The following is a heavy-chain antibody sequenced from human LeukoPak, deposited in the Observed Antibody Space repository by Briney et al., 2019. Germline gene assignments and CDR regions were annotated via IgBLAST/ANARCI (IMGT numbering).Heavy chain of an antibody. Sequence: GGSLRLSCVGSGFRFSNYAMNWVRQAPGKGLQWVSALSRSGSRTFYADSVKGRFTISRDNSKNTLYLQMDSLRAEDTAMYYCAKDDSSGYYHDHWGQGTLVTVSS. CDR3: AKDDSSGYYHDH. CDR2: LSRSGSRT. CDR1: GFRFSNYA. J-gene: IGHJ5*02. V-gene: IGHV3-23*01. D-gene: IGHD3-22*01.